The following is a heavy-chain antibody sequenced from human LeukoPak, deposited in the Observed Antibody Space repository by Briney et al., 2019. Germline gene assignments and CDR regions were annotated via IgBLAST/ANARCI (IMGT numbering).Heavy chain of an antibody. Sequence: SVKVSCKASGYTFTSYGISWVRQAPGQGLEWMGGIIPIFGTANYAQKFQGRVTITADESTSTAYMELSSLRSEDTAVYYCARVRDYYDILTGFDYWGQGTLVTVSS. V-gene: IGHV1-69*13. J-gene: IGHJ4*02. D-gene: IGHD3-9*01. CDR2: IIPIFGTA. CDR3: ARVRDYYDILTGFDY. CDR1: GYTFTSYG.